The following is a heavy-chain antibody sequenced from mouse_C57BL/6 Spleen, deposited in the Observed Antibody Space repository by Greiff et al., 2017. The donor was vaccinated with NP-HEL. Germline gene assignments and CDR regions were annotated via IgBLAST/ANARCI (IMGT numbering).Heavy chain of an antibody. D-gene: IGHD1-1*01. CDR1: GYTFTSYG. V-gene: IGHV1-81*01. J-gene: IGHJ2*01. Sequence: VQLQQSGAELARPGASVKLSCKASGYTFTSYGISWVKQRTGQGLEWIGEIYPRSGNTYYNEKFKGKATLTADKSSSTAYMELRSLTSEDFAVYFCAKYLFITTVVAPDYWGQGTTLTVSS. CDR2: IYPRSGNT. CDR3: AKYLFITTVVAPDY.